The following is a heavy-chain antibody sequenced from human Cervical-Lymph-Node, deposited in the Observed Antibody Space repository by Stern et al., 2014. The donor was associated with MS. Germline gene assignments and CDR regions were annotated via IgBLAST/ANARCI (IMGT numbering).Heavy chain of an antibody. CDR2: VYPGDGDT. CDR1: GYRFADYW. Sequence: EVQLVQSGAEVKTPGESLRLSCKLSGYRFADYWIAWVRQMPVKGLEWMGRVYPGDGDTRYSPSFQGQVTMSADKTLTTAYLQWNSLKTSDTAMYYCARKSAGLDVWGQGTTVIVS. V-gene: IGHV5-51*03. J-gene: IGHJ6*02. CDR3: ARKSAGLDV.